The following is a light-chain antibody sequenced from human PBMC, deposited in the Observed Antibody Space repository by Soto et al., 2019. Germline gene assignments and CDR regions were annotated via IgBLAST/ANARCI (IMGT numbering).Light chain of an antibody. J-gene: IGLJ1*01. CDR3: SSYTSSSTLVV. V-gene: IGLV2-14*01. CDR1: SSDVGGYNY. Sequence: QSARTQPASESGSPGQSITISCTGTSSDVGGYNYVSWYQQHPGKAPKLMIYEVSNRPSGVSNRFSGSKSGNTASLTISGLQAEDEADYYCSSYTSSSTLVVFGTGTKVTFL. CDR2: EVS.